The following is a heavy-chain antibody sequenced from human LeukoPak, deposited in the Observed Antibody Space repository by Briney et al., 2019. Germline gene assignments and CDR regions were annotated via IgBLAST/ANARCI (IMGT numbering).Heavy chain of an antibody. D-gene: IGHD3-22*01. Sequence: GGSLRLSWAASGXTFSSYWMSWVRQAPGKGLEWVATIKNDGSEKNYVDSVKGRFTISRDNAKNSLYLQMNSLRDEDTAVYYCARAPYYYDSSGLDYWGQGTLVTVSS. J-gene: IGHJ4*02. V-gene: IGHV3-7*02. CDR2: IKNDGSEK. CDR3: ARAPYYYDSSGLDY. CDR1: GXTFSSYW.